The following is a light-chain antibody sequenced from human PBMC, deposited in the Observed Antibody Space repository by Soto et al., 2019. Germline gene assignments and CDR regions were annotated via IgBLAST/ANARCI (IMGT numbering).Light chain of an antibody. V-gene: IGKV3-15*01. CDR3: QQYNNWPPLI. CDR1: ESVLSN. Sequence: EIVLTQSPGTLSLSPGDRATVSCSASESVLSNIAWYQQKPGQAPRLLIYGASTRATGVPVRFSGSGSGTDFTLTISSLQSEDSAVYYCQQYNNWPPLIFGGGTKVDIK. J-gene: IGKJ4*01. CDR2: GAS.